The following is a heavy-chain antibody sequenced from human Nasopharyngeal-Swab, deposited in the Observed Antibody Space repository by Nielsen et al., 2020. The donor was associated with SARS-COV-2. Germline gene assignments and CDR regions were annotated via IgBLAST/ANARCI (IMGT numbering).Heavy chain of an antibody. J-gene: IGHJ4*02. CDR3: AKDPKKNDYGDYVLWY. CDR1: GFTFSSYG. Sequence: GESLKISCAASGFTFSSYGMHWVRQAPGKGLEWVAVISYDGSNKYYADSVKGRFTISRDNSKNTLHLQMNSLRAEDTAVYYCAKDPKKNDYGDYVLWYWGQGTLVTVSS. D-gene: IGHD4-17*01. CDR2: ISYDGSNK. V-gene: IGHV3-30*18.